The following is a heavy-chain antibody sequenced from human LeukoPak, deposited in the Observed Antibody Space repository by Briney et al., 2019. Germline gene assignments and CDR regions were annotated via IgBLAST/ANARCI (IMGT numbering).Heavy chain of an antibody. J-gene: IGHJ4*02. CDR3: ARDLGYSSGPNY. D-gene: IGHD6-19*01. CDR2: ISGGSSFT. Sequence: GGSQRLSCAASGFTFSSFAMDWVRQAPGKGLEWVSYISGGSSFTYYVDSVKGRFTISRDNAKNSLYPQMNSLRAEDTAVYYCARDLGYSSGPNYWGQGTRVTVSS. V-gene: IGHV3-21*01. CDR1: GFTFSSFA.